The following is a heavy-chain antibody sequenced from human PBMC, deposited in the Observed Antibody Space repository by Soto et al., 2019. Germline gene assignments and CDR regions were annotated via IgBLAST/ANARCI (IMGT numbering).Heavy chain of an antibody. J-gene: IGHJ6*02. V-gene: IGHV4-39*01. Sequence: QLQLQESGPGLVKPSETLSLTCTVSGGSISSNSYYWAWIRQPPGKGLEWIGNIYYSGTTYYNPSHKARVPISVKPPKTQFPVKRGSVPAANPAFYSWASHKGGYYSGVAFGGQGPRVTVSS. D-gene: IGHD3-16*01. CDR3: ASHKGGYYSGVAF. CDR1: GGSISSNSYY. CDR2: IYYSGTT.